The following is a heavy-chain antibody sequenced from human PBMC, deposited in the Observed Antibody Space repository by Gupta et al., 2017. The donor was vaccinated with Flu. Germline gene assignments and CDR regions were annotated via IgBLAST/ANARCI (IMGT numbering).Heavy chain of an antibody. V-gene: IGHV3-15*01. CDR2: IRSFFDGGTV. CDR3: ATDKTFYGSAPYFDN. D-gene: IGHD4-17*01. J-gene: IGHJ4*02. Sequence: MSWVRQAPGKGLEWVGRIRSFFDGGTVDYAAPVMGRFTISRDESRLFLRMTGLTAEDTAVYYCATDKTFYGSAPYFDNWGQGTLVTVCS.